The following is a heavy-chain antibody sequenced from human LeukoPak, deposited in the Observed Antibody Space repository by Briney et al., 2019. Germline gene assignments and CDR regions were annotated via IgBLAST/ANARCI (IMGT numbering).Heavy chain of an antibody. CDR3: ARVLGSGSYPAGY. V-gene: IGHV3-21*01. CDR2: ISSSSSYV. D-gene: IGHD1-26*01. Sequence: PGGSLRLSCAASGFTFSSYSMSWVRQAPGKGLEWVSFISSSSSYVYYADSVKGRFTISRDNAKNSLYLQINSLRAEDTAVYYCARVLGSGSYPAGYWGQGTLVTVSS. J-gene: IGHJ4*02. CDR1: GFTFSSYS.